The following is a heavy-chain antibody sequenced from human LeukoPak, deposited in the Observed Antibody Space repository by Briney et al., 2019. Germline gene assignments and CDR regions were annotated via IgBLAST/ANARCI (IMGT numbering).Heavy chain of an antibody. J-gene: IGHJ5*02. CDR2: INHSGST. CDR1: GGSFSGYY. D-gene: IGHD2-15*01. CDR3: ARQFTADLYCSGGTCYSQVGEET. Sequence: KPSETLSLTCAVYGGSFSGYYWSWIRQPPGKGLEWIGEINHSGSTNYNPSLKSRVTISVDTSKNQFSLRLSSVTAADTAVYYCARQFTADLYCSGGTCYSQVGEETWGQGTLVTVSS. V-gene: IGHV4-34*01.